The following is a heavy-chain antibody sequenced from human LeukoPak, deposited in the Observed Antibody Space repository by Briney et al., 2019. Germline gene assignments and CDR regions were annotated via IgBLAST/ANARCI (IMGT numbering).Heavy chain of an antibody. J-gene: IGHJ6*02. CDR1: GGSFSGYY. D-gene: IGHD2-15*01. CDR2: INHSGST. V-gene: IGHV4-34*01. Sequence: PSETLSLTCAVYGGSFSGYYWSWIRQPPGKGLEWIGGINHSGSTNYNPSLKSRVTISVDTSKNQFSLKLSSVTAADTAVYYCARIIVVVVAATPVYYYGMDVWGQGTTVTVSS. CDR3: ARIIVVVVAATPVYYYGMDV.